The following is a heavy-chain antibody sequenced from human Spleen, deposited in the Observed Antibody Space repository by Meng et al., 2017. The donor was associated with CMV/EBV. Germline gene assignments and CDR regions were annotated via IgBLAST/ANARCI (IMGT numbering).Heavy chain of an antibody. Sequence: HITLKESGPTIVKPTQTLTLTCTFPWFSLTTSGVGVGWIRQPPGKALEWLALIYWDDDKRYSPSLKSRLNITKDTSKNQVVLTMTNMDPVDTATYYCAHRRYTGSYSLRQEFDYWGQGTLVTVSS. CDR1: WFSLTTSGVG. CDR2: IYWDDDK. J-gene: IGHJ4*02. V-gene: IGHV2-5*02. CDR3: AHRRYTGSYSLRQEFDY. D-gene: IGHD1-26*01.